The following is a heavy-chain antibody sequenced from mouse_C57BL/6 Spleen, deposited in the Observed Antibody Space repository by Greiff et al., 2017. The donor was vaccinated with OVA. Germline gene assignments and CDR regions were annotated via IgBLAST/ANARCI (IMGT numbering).Heavy chain of an antibody. CDR3: ARQDSSGYYAMDY. V-gene: IGHV5-15*01. CDR2: ISNLAYSI. CDR1: GFTFSDYG. J-gene: IGHJ4*01. D-gene: IGHD3-2*02. Sequence: EVKLVESGGGLVQPGGSLKLSCAASGFTFSDYGMAWVRQAPRKGPEWVAFISNLAYSIYYADTVTGRFTISRENAKNTLYLEMSSLRSEDTAMYYCARQDSSGYYAMDYWGQGTSVTVSS.